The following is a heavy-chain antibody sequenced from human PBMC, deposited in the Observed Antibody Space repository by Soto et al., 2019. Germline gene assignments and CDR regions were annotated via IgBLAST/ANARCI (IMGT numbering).Heavy chain of an antibody. CDR3: ARLVSAAANDY. D-gene: IGHD1-26*01. Sequence: EVQLVESGGGLVQPGGSLRLSCAASGFTFSSYGMSWVRQAPGKGLEWVANIKQDETEKYYVDSVKGRFTISRDNAKNSLYLQMNSLRAEDTAVYYCARLVSAAANDYWGQGTLVTVSS. J-gene: IGHJ4*02. V-gene: IGHV3-7*04. CDR2: IKQDETEK. CDR1: GFTFSSYG.